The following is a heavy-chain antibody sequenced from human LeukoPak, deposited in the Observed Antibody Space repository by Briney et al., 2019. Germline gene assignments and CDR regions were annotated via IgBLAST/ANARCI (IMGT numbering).Heavy chain of an antibody. D-gene: IGHD4-11*01. CDR1: GGSFSGYY. J-gene: IGHJ4*02. Sequence: SETLSLTCAVYGGSFSGYYWSWIRQPPGKGLEWIGEINHSGSTNYNPSLKSRVTISVDTSKNQFSLKLSSVTAADTAVYYCARGPMDDYSSPTGRKGYFDYWGQGTLVTVSS. V-gene: IGHV4-34*01. CDR2: INHSGST. CDR3: ARGPMDDYSSPTGRKGYFDY.